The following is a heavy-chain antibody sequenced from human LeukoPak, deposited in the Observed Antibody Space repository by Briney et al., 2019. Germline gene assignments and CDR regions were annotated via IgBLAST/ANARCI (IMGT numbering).Heavy chain of an antibody. V-gene: IGHV3-23*01. CDR3: AKVDYWSPENYLDS. CDR2: ISGSGGST. CDR1: GFTFSSYA. D-gene: IGHD1-1*01. J-gene: IGHJ4*02. Sequence: GGSLRLSCAASGFTFSSYAMSWVRQAPGKGLEWVSAISGSGGSTYYADPVKGRFTISRDNSKNTVHLQMNSLRVEDTAVYYCAKVDYWSPENYLDSWGQGTLVTVSS.